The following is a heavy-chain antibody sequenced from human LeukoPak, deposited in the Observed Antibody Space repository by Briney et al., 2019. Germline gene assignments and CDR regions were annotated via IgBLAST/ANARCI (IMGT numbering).Heavy chain of an antibody. CDR2: ISSSGSTI. CDR1: GFTFSDYY. CDR3: AKAYGRGTIFGVVRKYYFDY. J-gene: IGHJ4*02. D-gene: IGHD3-3*01. Sequence: GGSLRLSCAASGFTFSDYYMSWIRQAPGKGLEWVSYISSSGSTIYYADSVKGRFTISRDNAKNSLYLQMNSLRAEDTAVYYCAKAYGRGTIFGVVRKYYFDYWGQGTLVTVSS. V-gene: IGHV3-11*04.